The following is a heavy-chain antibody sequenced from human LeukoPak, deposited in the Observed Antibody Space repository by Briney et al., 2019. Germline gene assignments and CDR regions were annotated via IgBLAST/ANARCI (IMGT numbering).Heavy chain of an antibody. CDR3: ARVRQWLARSLFDY. J-gene: IGHJ4*02. CDR2: ISSSSSYI. V-gene: IGHV3-21*01. Sequence: GGSLRLSCAASGFTFSSYSMNWVRQAPGKGLEWVSSISSSSSYIYYADSVKGRFTISRDNAKNSLYLQMNSLRAEDTAVYYCARVRQWLARSLFDYWGQGTLVTVSS. D-gene: IGHD6-19*01. CDR1: GFTFSSYS.